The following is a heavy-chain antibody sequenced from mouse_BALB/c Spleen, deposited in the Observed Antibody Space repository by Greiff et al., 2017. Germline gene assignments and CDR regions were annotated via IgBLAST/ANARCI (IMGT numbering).Heavy chain of an antibody. CDR3: ARGAYGNYASFAY. V-gene: IGHV1S81*02. J-gene: IGHJ3*01. CDR2: INPSNGRT. CDR1: GYTFTSYW. Sequence: VQLQQSGAELVKPGASVKLSCKASGYTFTSYWMHWVKQRPGQGLEWIGEINPSNGRTNYNEKFKSKATLTVDKSSSTAYMQLSSLTSEDSAVYYCARGAYGNYASFAYWGQGTLVTVSA. D-gene: IGHD2-1*01.